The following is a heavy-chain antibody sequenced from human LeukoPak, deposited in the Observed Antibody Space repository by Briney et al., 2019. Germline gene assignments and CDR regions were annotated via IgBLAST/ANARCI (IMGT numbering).Heavy chain of an antibody. CDR2: INPNSGGT. J-gene: IGHJ4*02. V-gene: IGHV1-2*06. Sequence: ASVKVSCKASGYTFTGYFMHWVRQAPGQGLEWMGRINPNSGGTNYAQDFQGRVTMTRDTSINTAYMELSRLTFDDTAVYYCARDLSSTSNWELDYWGQGALVTVSS. D-gene: IGHD1-26*01. CDR3: ARDLSSTSNWELDY. CDR1: GYTFTGYF.